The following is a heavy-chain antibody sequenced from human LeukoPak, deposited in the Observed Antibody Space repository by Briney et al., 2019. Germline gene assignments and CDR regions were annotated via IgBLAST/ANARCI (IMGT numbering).Heavy chain of an antibody. V-gene: IGHV4-34*01. CDR2: INHSGST. J-gene: IGHJ4*02. Sequence: SETLSLTCAVYGGSFSGYYWSWIRQPPGKGLEWIGEINHSGSTNYNPSLKSRVTISVDTSKNQFSLKLSSVTAADTAVYYCARAVLFYYWGQGTLVTVSS. CDR3: ARAVLFYY. D-gene: IGHD4/OR15-4a*01. CDR1: GGSFSGYY.